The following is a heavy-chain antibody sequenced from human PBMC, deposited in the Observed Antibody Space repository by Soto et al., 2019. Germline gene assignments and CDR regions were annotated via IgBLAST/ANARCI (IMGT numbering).Heavy chain of an antibody. CDR3: ARNDYVWGSYRRNNWFDP. Sequence: SETLSLTCAVSGYSISSGYYWGWIRQPPGKGLEWIGSIYHSGSTYYNPSLKSRVTISVDTSKTQFSLKLSSVTAADTAVYYCARNDYVWGSYRRNNWFDPWGQGTLVTVS. CDR1: GYSISSGYY. D-gene: IGHD3-16*02. V-gene: IGHV4-38-2*01. J-gene: IGHJ5*02. CDR2: IYHSGST.